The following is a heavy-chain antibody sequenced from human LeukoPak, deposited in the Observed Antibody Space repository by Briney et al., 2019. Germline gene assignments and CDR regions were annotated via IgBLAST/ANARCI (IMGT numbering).Heavy chain of an antibody. CDR3: ARDLMK. CDR1: GGSFSGKY. V-gene: IGHV4-34*01. CDR2: ITHSGST. Sequence: PSETLSLTCAVYGGSFSGKYWTWIRQPPGEGLEWIGEITHSGSTYYNPSLKSRVTISVDTSKNQFSLKLNSVTAADTAVYYCARDLMKWGQGTLVTVSS. J-gene: IGHJ4*02.